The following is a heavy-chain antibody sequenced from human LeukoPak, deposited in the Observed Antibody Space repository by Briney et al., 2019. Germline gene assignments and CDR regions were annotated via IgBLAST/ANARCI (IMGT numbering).Heavy chain of an antibody. CDR3: ARDVGGNYAFDI. V-gene: IGHV4-59*01. D-gene: IGHD4-23*01. CDR1: GGPISSYY. J-gene: IGHJ3*02. Sequence: PSETLSLTCTLSGGPISSYYWSWIRQPPGKGLEWIGYIYYSGNTNYNPSLKSRVTISVDTSKNQFSLKLSSVTAADTAVYYCARDVGGNYAFDIWGQGTMVTVSS. CDR2: IYYSGNT.